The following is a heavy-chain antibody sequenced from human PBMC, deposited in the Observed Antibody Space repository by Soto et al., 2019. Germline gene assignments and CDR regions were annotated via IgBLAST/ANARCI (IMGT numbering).Heavy chain of an antibody. CDR1: GFTFDDYA. V-gene: IGHV3-9*01. CDR2: ISWNSGSI. J-gene: IGHJ3*02. D-gene: IGHD6-13*01. CDR3: AKDIRIAAAGMFDLAAFYI. Sequence: EVQLVESGGGLVQPGRSLRLSCAASGFTFDDYAMHWVRQAPGKGLEWVSGISWNSGSIGYADSVKGRFTISRDNAKNSLYLQMNSLRAEDTALYYCAKDIRIAAAGMFDLAAFYIWGQGTMVTVSS.